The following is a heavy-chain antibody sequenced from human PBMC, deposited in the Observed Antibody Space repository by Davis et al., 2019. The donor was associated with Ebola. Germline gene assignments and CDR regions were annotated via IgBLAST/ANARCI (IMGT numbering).Heavy chain of an antibody. V-gene: IGHV3-30*04. CDR2: ISYDGDNN. D-gene: IGHD4-17*01. CDR3: ARGAYGDYIVKAFDI. CDR1: GFTFSSYT. J-gene: IGHJ3*02. Sequence: GGSLRLSCAASGFTFSSYTLHWVRQAPGKGLEWVAVISYDGDNNYHADSVQGRFTISRDNSKNTLYLQMNSLRPEDTAVYYCARGAYGDYIVKAFDIWGQGTMVTVSS.